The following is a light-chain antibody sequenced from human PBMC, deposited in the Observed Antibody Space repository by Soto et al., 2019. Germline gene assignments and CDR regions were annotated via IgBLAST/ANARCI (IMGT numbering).Light chain of an antibody. J-gene: IGKJ4*01. CDR3: QQLNSYPRN. Sequence: DIQLTQSPSFLSASVGDRVTITCRASQGISSYLAWYQQEPGKAPKLLIYAASTLQSGVPSRFSGSGSGTEFTLTISSLQPEDFATYYCQQLNSYPRNFGGGTKV. V-gene: IGKV1-9*01. CDR1: QGISSY. CDR2: AAS.